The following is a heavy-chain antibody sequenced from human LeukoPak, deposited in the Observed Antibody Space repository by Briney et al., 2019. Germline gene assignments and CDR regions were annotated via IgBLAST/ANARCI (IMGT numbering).Heavy chain of an antibody. CDR2: MSPNSGNT. Sequence: ASVKVSCKASGYTFTSYDINWVRQATGQGLEWMGWMSPNSGNTGYAQKFQGRVTMTRNTSISTAYMELSSLRSEDTAVYYCASLGGYCSSTSCYDDAFDIWGQGTMVTVSS. D-gene: IGHD2-2*01. J-gene: IGHJ3*02. CDR1: GYTFTSYD. CDR3: ASLGGYCSSTSCYDDAFDI. V-gene: IGHV1-8*01.